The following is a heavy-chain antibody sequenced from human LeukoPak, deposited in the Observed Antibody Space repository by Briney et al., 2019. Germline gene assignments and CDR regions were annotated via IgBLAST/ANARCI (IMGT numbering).Heavy chain of an antibody. CDR1: GGSFSSYA. CDR3: ARSAFKQLQGRDYYYAMDV. Sequence: GSSVKVSCKAFGGSFSSYAINWVRQAPGQGLEWMGGAIPIFGTPNSAQKFQGRVTITADETTTTAYMQLSSLRSEDTAVYYCARSAFKQLQGRDYYYAMDVWGQGTTVTVSS. J-gene: IGHJ6*02. CDR2: AIPIFGTP. D-gene: IGHD3-10*01. V-gene: IGHV1-69*01.